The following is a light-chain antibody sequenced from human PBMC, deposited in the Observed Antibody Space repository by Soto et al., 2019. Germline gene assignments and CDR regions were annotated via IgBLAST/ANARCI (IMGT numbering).Light chain of an antibody. V-gene: IGKV3-20*01. Sequence: EIVLTQSPGTLSLSPGERATLSCRASQSVSSNLLAWYQQKPGQAPRLLIYGATNGAAGIPGRFSGSGSGTDFTLTISRLEPEYFAVYYCQQYGSSPLTFGQGTKVEIK. CDR3: QQYGSSPLT. CDR2: GAT. CDR1: QSVSSNL. J-gene: IGKJ1*01.